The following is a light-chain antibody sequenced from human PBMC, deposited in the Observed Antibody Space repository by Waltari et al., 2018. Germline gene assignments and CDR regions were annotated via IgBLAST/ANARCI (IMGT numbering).Light chain of an antibody. CDR3: QQYNNWPPLT. CDR2: GAS. CDR1: RSVNDN. J-gene: IGKJ4*01. V-gene: IGKV3-15*01. Sequence: EVVMTQSPATLSLSPGETATLSCRASRSVNDNLAWYQQKRGQAPRLLIYGASTRASGIPVRFSGLVSGTEFTLTISSLLPEDFAVYYCQQYNNWPPLTFGEGTIVEMK.